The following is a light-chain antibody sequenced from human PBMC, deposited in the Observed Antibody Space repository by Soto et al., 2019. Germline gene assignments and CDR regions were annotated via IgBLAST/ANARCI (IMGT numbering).Light chain of an antibody. CDR1: SGHSSYA. J-gene: IGLJ2*01. Sequence: QLVLTQSPSASASLGASVKLTCTLSSGHSSYAIAWHQQQPEKGPRYLMKLNSDGSHSKGDGIPDRFSGSSSGAERYLTISSRQSEDEADYYCKTWGTGIVVFGGWTKLTVL. V-gene: IGLV4-69*01. CDR3: KTWGTGIVV. CDR2: LNSDGSH.